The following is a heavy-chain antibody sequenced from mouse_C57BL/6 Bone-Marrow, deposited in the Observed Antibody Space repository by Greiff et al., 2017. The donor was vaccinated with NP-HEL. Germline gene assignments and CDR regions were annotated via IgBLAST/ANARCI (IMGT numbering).Heavy chain of an antibody. CDR2: IDPEDGDT. D-gene: IGHD2-2*01. V-gene: IGHV14-1*01. CDR3: TTGRLQGYFDV. Sequence: EVQLQQSGAELVRPGASVKLSCTASGFNIKDYYMHWVKQRPEQGLEWIGRIDPEDGDTEYAPKFQGKGTRTADTSSNTAYLQISSLTSEDTAVYYCTTGRLQGYFDVWGTGTTVTVSS. J-gene: IGHJ1*03. CDR1: GFNIKDYY.